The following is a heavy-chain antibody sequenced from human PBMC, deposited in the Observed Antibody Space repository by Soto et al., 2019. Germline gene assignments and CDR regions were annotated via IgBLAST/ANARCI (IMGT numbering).Heavy chain of an antibody. CDR1: GYTFIGYA. CDR2: INAGNGNT. V-gene: IGHV1-3*01. CDR3: ARGKAWIRNFDY. Sequence: ASVKVSCKASGYTFIGYAMHWVRQAPGQRLEWMGWINAGNGNTKYSQKFQGRVTITRDTSASTAYMELSSLRSEDTAVYYCARGKAWIRNFDYWGQGTLVTVSS. J-gene: IGHJ4*02. D-gene: IGHD5-18*01.